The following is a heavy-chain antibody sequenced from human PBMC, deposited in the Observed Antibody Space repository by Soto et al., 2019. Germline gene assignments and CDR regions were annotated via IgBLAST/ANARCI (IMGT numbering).Heavy chain of an antibody. D-gene: IGHD3-16*01. CDR2: IYYSGST. Sequence: PSETLSLTCTVSGGSISSYYWSWIRQPPGKGLEWIGYIYYSGSTNYNPSLKSRVTISVDTSKNQFSLKLSSVTAADTAVYYCARGKFGGLMNYWGQGTLVTVSS. CDR1: GGSISSYY. J-gene: IGHJ4*02. CDR3: ARGKFGGLMNY. V-gene: IGHV4-59*12.